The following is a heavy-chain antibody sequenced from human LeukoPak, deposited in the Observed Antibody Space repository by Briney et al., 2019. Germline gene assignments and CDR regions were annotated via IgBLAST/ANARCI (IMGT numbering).Heavy chain of an antibody. D-gene: IGHD3-9*01. CDR1: SDYITSYY. CDR3: ARQRTAPPIYGYYGMDV. J-gene: IGHJ6*02. Sequence: SETLSLTCTVSSDYITSYYWSWIRQPPGKGLEWVGYISHSGTPTYNPSLRGRVTISLDTSKTHFSLRLSSVTAADTAVYYCARQRTAPPIYGYYGMDVWGHGTTVTVSS. CDR2: ISHSGTP. V-gene: IGHV4-59*08.